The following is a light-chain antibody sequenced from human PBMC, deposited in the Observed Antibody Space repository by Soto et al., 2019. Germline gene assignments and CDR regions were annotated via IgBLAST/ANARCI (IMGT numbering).Light chain of an antibody. CDR2: GNS. CDR3: QSYDSSLRGWV. Sequence: QPVLTQPPSVSGAPGQRVTISCTGSSSNIGAGYDVHWYQQLPGTAPKLLIYGNSNRPSGVPDRFSGSKSGTSASLAITGLQAEGEADYYCQSYDSSLRGWVFGGGTKVTVL. V-gene: IGLV1-40*01. CDR1: SSNIGAGYD. J-gene: IGLJ3*02.